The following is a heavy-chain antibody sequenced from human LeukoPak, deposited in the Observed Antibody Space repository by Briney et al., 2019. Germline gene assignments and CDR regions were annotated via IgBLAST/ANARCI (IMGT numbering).Heavy chain of an antibody. D-gene: IGHD3-9*01. CDR1: GFTFTSYD. CDR2: IGVTGDT. CDR3: AKGPPDYDILTGYEAYYYYYYMDV. J-gene: IGHJ6*03. V-gene: IGHV3-13*01. Sequence: GGSPRLSCAASGFTFTSYDMHWVRQVTGKGLEWVSAIGVTGDTYYPDSVKGRFTISRENAKNSLYLQMNNLRAGDTAVYYCAKGPPDYDILTGYEAYYYYYYMDVWGKGTTVTVSS.